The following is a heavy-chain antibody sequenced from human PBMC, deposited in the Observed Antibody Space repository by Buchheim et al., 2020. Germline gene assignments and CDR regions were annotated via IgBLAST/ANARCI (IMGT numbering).Heavy chain of an antibody. J-gene: IGHJ4*02. Sequence: QVQLQESGPGLVKPSETLSLTCTVSGGSVSSGSYYWSWIRQPPGKGLEWIGYIYYSGSTNYNPSLKSRVTISVDTSKNQFSLKLSSVTAADTAVYYCARNRIVGAQRTGLKWGQGTL. CDR2: IYYSGST. D-gene: IGHD1-26*01. CDR1: GGSVSSGSYY. V-gene: IGHV4-61*01. CDR3: ARNRIVGAQRTGLK.